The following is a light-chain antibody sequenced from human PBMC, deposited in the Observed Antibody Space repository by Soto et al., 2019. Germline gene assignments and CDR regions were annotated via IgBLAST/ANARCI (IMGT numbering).Light chain of an antibody. J-gene: IGKJ5*01. Sequence: ILLTQSPATLSMSPGEGATLSCMASQSVGTKLVWYQHKPGQAPRLLIYGASTRATGIPARFSGSGSGTEFTLTISSLQSEDFAVYYCQQYNNWPPITFGQGTRLEIK. CDR3: QQYNNWPPIT. V-gene: IGKV3-15*01. CDR2: GAS. CDR1: QSVGTK.